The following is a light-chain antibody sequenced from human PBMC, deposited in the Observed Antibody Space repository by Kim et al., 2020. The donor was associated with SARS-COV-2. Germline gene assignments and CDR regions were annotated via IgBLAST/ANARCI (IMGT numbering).Light chain of an antibody. Sequence: ASVGDRVTITCQASQNIYNYLNWYQQKPGKAPDLLIYTASSLQSGAPSMFSGSGSGTHFTLTISSLQREDFATYYCQQSHSIPLTFGGGTKVDIK. CDR2: TAS. V-gene: IGKV1-39*01. CDR3: QQSHSIPLT. CDR1: QNIYNY. J-gene: IGKJ4*01.